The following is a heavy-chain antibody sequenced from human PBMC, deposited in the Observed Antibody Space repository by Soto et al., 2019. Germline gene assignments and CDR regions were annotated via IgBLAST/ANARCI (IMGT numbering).Heavy chain of an antibody. CDR3: AKDPALLSGSYYYFDY. CDR1: GFTFSSYA. J-gene: IGHJ4*02. Sequence: PGGSLRLSCAASGFTFSSYAMSWVRQAPGKGLEWVSAISGSGGSTYYADSVKGRFTISRDNSKNTLYLQMNSLRAEDTAVYYCAKDPALLSGSYYYFDYWGQGTLVTVSS. D-gene: IGHD1-26*01. V-gene: IGHV3-23*01. CDR2: ISGSGGST.